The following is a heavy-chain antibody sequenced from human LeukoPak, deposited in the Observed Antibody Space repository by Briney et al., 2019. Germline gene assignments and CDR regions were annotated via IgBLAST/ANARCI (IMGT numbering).Heavy chain of an antibody. J-gene: IGHJ4*02. Sequence: GGSLRLSCAASGFIFRNFGMHWVRQAPGKGLEWLAIISDDESSKFYADAVKGRFTISRDNAKNTLYLQMNSLKTEDTAVYYCTRGLSASAVSVGGSNAYYFDYWGQGTLVTVSS. CDR3: TRGLSASAVSVGGSNAYYFDY. V-gene: IGHV3-30*03. CDR1: GFIFRNFG. D-gene: IGHD6-13*01. CDR2: ISDDESSK.